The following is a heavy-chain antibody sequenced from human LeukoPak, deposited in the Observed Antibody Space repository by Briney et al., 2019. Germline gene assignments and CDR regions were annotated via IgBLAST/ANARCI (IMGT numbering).Heavy chain of an antibody. CDR2: ISHTGST. CDR3: ATTSYYYDSPDY. Sequence: SETLSLTCTVSGGSISGSSYYWGWIRQPPGKGLEWIGSISHTGSTYHNPSLKSRVIISVDTSKNQFSLKLSSVTAADTAVYYCATTSYYYDSPDYWGQGTLVTVSS. V-gene: IGHV4-39*01. CDR1: GGSISGSSYY. J-gene: IGHJ4*02. D-gene: IGHD3-22*01.